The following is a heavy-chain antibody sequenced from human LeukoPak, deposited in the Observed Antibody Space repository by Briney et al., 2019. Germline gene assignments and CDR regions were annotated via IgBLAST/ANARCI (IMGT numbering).Heavy chain of an antibody. CDR1: GFTFNNYG. Sequence: GGSLRLSCAASGFTFNNYGMGWVRQTPGKGLEWVATIGTSGANTYHADSVKGRFTISRDNSKSTLYLQMNSLRAEDTAVYHCAKKSGDHFHFDFWGQGTLVAVSS. CDR3: AKKSGDHFHFDF. V-gene: IGHV3-23*01. J-gene: IGHJ4*02. D-gene: IGHD2-21*01. CDR2: IGTSGANT.